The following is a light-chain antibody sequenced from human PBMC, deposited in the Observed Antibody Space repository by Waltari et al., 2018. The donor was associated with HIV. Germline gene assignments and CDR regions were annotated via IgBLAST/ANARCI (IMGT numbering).Light chain of an antibody. V-gene: IGLV2-8*01. CDR2: EGN. CDR3: TSYEGKINLV. CDR1: STDVPTCNY. Sequence: QTALTQPPSASGSAGQSVTTSCSGTSTDVPTCNYFSWYQQHPGEAPKNLIYEGNKRPSGVPDRFSGSKSGNTASLTVSGLQADDEADYYCTSYEGKINLVFGGGTKLTVL. J-gene: IGLJ2*01.